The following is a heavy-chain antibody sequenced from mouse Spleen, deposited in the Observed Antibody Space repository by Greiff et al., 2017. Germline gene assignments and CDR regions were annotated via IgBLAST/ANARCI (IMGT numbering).Heavy chain of an antibody. D-gene: IGHD1-2*01. V-gene: IGHV1-80*01. CDR1: GYAFSSYW. Sequence: VQLQESGAELVKPGASVKISCKASGYAFSSYWMNWVKQRPGKGLEWIGQIYPGDGDTNYNGKFKGKATLTADKSSSTAYMQLSSLTSEDSAVYFCARGTTATLFDYWGQGTTLTVSS. J-gene: IGHJ2*01. CDR2: IYPGDGDT. CDR3: ARGTTATLFDY.